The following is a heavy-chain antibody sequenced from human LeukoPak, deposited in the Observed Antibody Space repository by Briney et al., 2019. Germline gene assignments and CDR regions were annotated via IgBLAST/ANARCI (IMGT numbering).Heavy chain of an antibody. V-gene: IGHV3-43*02. CDR3: AKAYYDYVWGSYRYFCAFDN. CDR2: ISGDGGRT. CDR1: GFTFDDYA. J-gene: IGHJ3*02. D-gene: IGHD3-16*02. Sequence: PGGSLRLSCAASGFTFDDYAMHWVRQAPRKGVEWVSLISGDGGRTHYADSVKRRFTISRDNSKNPLYLQMNSLRTEDTAFYYCAKAYYDYVWGSYRYFCAFDNRGQGTMVTVSS.